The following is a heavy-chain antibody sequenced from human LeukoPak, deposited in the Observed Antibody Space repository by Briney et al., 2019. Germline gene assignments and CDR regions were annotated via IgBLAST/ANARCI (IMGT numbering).Heavy chain of an antibody. D-gene: IGHD6-13*01. V-gene: IGHV3-7*03. J-gene: IGHJ6*02. Sequence: GGSLRLSCAASGFTFSTYWMTWVRQAPGKGLEWVANMKGDGSEIYYVDSVKGRFAISRDNAKNLLYLQMNSLRAEDTALYHCARERGRSSWYWGIGGMDVWGQGTTVTVSS. CDR3: ARERGRSSWYWGIGGMDV. CDR2: MKGDGSEI. CDR1: GFTFSTYW.